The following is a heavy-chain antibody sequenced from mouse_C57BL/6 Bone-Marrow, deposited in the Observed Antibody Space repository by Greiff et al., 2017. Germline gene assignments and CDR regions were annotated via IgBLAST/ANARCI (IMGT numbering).Heavy chain of an antibody. J-gene: IGHJ4*01. CDR1: GFNIKDTY. CDR2: IDPANGNT. D-gene: IGHD2-14*01. Sequence: VQLQQSGAELVKPGASVKLYCTASGFNIKDTYMHWVKQRPEQGLEWIGRIDPANGNTKYDPKFQGKATITADTSSNTAYLQLSSLTSEDTAVYYCARGYDDVYYAMDYWGQGTSVTVSS. CDR3: ARGYDDVYYAMDY. V-gene: IGHV14-3*02.